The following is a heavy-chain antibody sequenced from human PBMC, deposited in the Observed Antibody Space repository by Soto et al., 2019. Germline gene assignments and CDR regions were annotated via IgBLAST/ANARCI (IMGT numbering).Heavy chain of an antibody. CDR2: IYYSGST. CDR1: GGSISSSSYY. J-gene: IGHJ5*02. Sequence: QLQLQESGPGLVKPSETLSLTCTDSGGSISSSSYYWGWIRQPPGKGLEWIGRIYYSGSTYYTPFLICRVTICVDASHKRFSLKLSAVTAADTAVYYCARVYGDYVCDPWGQGTLV. D-gene: IGHD4-17*01. CDR3: ARVYGDYVCDP. V-gene: IGHV4-39*01.